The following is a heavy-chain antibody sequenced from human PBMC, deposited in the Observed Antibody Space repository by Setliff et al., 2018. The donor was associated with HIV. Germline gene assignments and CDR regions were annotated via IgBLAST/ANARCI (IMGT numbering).Heavy chain of an antibody. D-gene: IGHD6-19*01. CDR3: VRHALGHSGWHFFDY. CDR1: GYTFASYG. J-gene: IGHJ4*02. Sequence: ASVKVSCKASGYTFASYGINWVRQVSGQGPEWMGWISAFNGDTKYAPKFHGRVTMTTDTSSNTAYMELRSLRSDDTAVYYCVRHALGHSGWHFFDYWGQGTLVTVSS. CDR2: ISAFNGDT. V-gene: IGHV1-18*01.